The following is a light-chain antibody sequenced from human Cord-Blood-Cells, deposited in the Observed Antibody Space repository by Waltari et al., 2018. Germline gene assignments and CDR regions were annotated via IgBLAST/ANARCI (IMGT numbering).Light chain of an antibody. V-gene: IGKV1-39*01. J-gene: IGKJ4*01. CDR2: AAS. Sequence: DIQMFQSLSSLSAPVGDRVTITCRASQSISSYLNWYQQKPGKAPKLLIYAASSLQSGVPSRFSGSGSGTDFTLTISSLQPEDFATYYCQQSYSTPLTFGGGTKVEIK. CDR3: QQSYSTPLT. CDR1: QSISSY.